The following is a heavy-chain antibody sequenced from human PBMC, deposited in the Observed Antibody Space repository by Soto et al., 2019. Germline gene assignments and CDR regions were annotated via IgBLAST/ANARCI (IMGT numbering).Heavy chain of an antibody. Sequence: GASVKVSCKASGYTLTELSMHWVRQAPGKGLEWMGGYDPEDGETIYAQKLQGRVTMTEDTSTDTAYMELSSLRSEDTAVYYCATGGKYDYVWGSYRSGVYYYYGMDVWGQGTTVTVSS. CDR3: ATGGKYDYVWGSYRSGVYYYYGMDV. V-gene: IGHV1-24*01. D-gene: IGHD3-16*02. CDR2: YDPEDGET. J-gene: IGHJ6*02. CDR1: GYTLTELS.